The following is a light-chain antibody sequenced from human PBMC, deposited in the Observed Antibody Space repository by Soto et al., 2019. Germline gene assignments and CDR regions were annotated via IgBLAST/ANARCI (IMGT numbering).Light chain of an antibody. CDR2: SAS. CDR1: QSVGNY. CDR3: QQRSNGAFT. J-gene: IGKJ3*01. V-gene: IGKV3-11*01. Sequence: EIVVTQSPATLPLSPGENATLACRASQSVGNYLACYQQKRGQPPRLLIYSASSRAAGIPARFSGSGSGTDFTLTISSLEPEDFAVYYCQQRSNGAFTFGHGTKVDIQ.